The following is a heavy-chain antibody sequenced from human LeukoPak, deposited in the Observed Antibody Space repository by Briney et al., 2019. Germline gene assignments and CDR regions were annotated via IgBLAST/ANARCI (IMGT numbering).Heavy chain of an antibody. CDR1: GFTVSSNY. CDR2: IYSGGST. V-gene: IGHV3-66*02. CDR3: ARGSYGDFPHLLDY. J-gene: IGHJ4*02. Sequence: PGGSLRLSCAASGFTVSSNYMSWVRQAPGKGLEWVSVIYSGGSTYYADSVKGRFTISRDNSKNTLYLQMNSLRAEDTAVYYCARGSYGDFPHLLDYWGQGTLVTVS. D-gene: IGHD4-17*01.